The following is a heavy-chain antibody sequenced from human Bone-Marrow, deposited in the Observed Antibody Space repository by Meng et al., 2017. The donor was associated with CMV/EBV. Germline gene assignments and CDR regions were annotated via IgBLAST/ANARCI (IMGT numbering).Heavy chain of an antibody. CDR3: ARAYCSSTTCYNRGYYVKGLDV. Sequence: SVKVSCKASGGTFGSYAINWVRQAPGQGLEWMGGIIPMFSTADYAQKFEGRVTITTDESTSTAYMEVTSLRSEDTAVYFCARAYCSSTTCYNRGYYVKGLDVWGQGTTVTGSS. CDR1: GGTFGSYA. J-gene: IGHJ6*01. CDR2: IIPMFSTA. V-gene: IGHV1-69*05. D-gene: IGHD2-2*02.